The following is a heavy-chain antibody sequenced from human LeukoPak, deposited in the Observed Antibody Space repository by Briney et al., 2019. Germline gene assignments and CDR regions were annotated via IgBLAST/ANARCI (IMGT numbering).Heavy chain of an antibody. CDR2: IYTSGST. CDR3: ARDNGSGSYPYYYYGMDV. Sequence: SENLSLTCTVSGGSISSYYWSWIRQPAGKGLEWIGRIYTSGSTNYNPSLKSRVTMSVDTSKNQFSLKLSSVTAADTAVYYCARDNGSGSYPYYYYGMDVWGQGTTVTVSS. D-gene: IGHD3-10*01. CDR1: GGSISSYY. J-gene: IGHJ6*02. V-gene: IGHV4-4*07.